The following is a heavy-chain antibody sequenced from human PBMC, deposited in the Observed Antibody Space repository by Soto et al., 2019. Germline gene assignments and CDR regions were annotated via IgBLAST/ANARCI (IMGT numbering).Heavy chain of an antibody. V-gene: IGHV3-30*01. CDR3: AREREVYAVVYDY. J-gene: IGHJ4*02. CDR1: DSSFSAYS. D-gene: IGHD2-8*01. CDR2: ISFDGSNR. Sequence: PGGSLRLSCAASDSSFSAYSLHWVRQAPGKGLEWVAIISFDGSNRDYADSVKGRFTISRDNSKNTLYLQMNSLRPEDTAVYYCAREREVYAVVYDYWGQGTLVTVSS.